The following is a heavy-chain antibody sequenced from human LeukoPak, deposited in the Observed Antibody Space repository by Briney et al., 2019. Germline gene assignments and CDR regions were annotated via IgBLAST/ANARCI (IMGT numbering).Heavy chain of an antibody. Sequence: GASVKVSCKASGYTFTGYYMHWVRQAPGQGLEWVGWINPNSGGTNYAQKFQGRVTMTRDTSISTAYMELSRLRSNDTAVYYCARDSSSSIAARWGQGTLVTVSS. CDR2: INPNSGGT. V-gene: IGHV1-2*02. CDR1: GYTFTGYY. CDR3: ARDSSSSIAAR. J-gene: IGHJ4*02. D-gene: IGHD6-6*01.